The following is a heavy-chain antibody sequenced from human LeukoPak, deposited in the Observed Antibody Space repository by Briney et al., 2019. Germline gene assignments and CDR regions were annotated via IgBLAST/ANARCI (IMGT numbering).Heavy chain of an antibody. J-gene: IGHJ4*02. Sequence: SETLSLTCAVYGGSFSGYYWSWIRQPPGKGLEWIGKINHSGSTNYNPSLKSRVTISVDTSKNQFSLKLSSVTAADTAVYYCAIVKTLRGVIIRGFDYWGQGTLVTVSS. CDR1: GGSFSGYY. V-gene: IGHV4-34*01. CDR2: INHSGST. CDR3: AIVKTLRGVIIRGFDY. D-gene: IGHD3-10*01.